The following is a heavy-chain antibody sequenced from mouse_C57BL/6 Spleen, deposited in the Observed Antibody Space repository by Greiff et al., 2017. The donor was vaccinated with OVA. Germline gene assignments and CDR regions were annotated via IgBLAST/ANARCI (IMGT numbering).Heavy chain of an antibody. D-gene: IGHD2-5*01. Sequence: QVHVKQSGAELVRPGSSVKLSCKASGYTFTSYWMHWVKQRPIQGLEWIGNIDPSDSETHYNQKFKDKATLTVDKSSSTAYMQLSSLTSEDSAVYYCARPSNYWYFDVWGTGTTVTVSS. CDR1: GYTFTSYW. J-gene: IGHJ1*03. CDR3: ARPSNYWYFDV. V-gene: IGHV1-52*01. CDR2: IDPSDSET.